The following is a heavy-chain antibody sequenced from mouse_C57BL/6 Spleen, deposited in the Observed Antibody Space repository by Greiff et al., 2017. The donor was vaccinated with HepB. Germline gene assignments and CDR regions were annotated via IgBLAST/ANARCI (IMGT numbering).Heavy chain of an antibody. CDR2: IDPETGGT. CDR3: TRYGDYDNY. D-gene: IGHD2-4*01. Sequence: QVQLKESGAELVRPGASVTLSCKASGYTFTDYEMHWVKQTPVHGLEWIGAIDPETGGTAYNQKFKGKAILTADKSSSTAYMELRSLTSEDSAVYYCTRYGDYDNYWGQGTTLTVSS. V-gene: IGHV1-15*01. CDR1: GYTFTDYE. J-gene: IGHJ2*01.